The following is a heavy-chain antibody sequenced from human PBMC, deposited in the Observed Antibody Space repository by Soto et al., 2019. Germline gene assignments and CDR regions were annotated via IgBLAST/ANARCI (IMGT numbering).Heavy chain of an antibody. D-gene: IGHD5-12*01. V-gene: IGHV4-59*01. CDR2: NYHSGTT. CDR1: GVTISTYY. J-gene: IGHJ4*02. CDR3: VREAYIGYGHAIDH. Sequence: SETLSLTCAVSGVTISTYYWSWIRQPPGKGREWIGYNYHSGTTNYNPSLKSRVTISVDTSKNQFSLRLTSVTAADTAIYYCVREAYIGYGHAIDHWGQGTRGT.